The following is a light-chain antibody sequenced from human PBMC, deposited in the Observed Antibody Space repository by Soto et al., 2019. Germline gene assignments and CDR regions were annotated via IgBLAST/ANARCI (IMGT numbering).Light chain of an antibody. CDR3: QQYNNWYPLT. CDR2: GAS. Sequence: MTQSPPTLSVSPAERATLSCRASQSVSSNLAWYQQKPGQAPRLLIYGASTRATGIPARFSGSGSGTEFTLTISSLKSEYFAVYYWQQYNNWYPLTCGGGTKVDIK. J-gene: IGKJ4*01. CDR1: QSVSSN. V-gene: IGKV3D-15*01.